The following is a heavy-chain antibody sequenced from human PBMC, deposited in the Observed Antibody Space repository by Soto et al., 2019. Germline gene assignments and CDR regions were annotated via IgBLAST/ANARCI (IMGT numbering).Heavy chain of an antibody. CDR3: AKGASSGWSDDAFDI. D-gene: IGHD6-19*01. CDR1: GGTFSSYA. CDR2: IIPIFGTA. J-gene: IGHJ3*02. Sequence: SVKVSCKASGGTFSSYAISWVRQAPGQGLEWMGGIIPIFGTANYAQKFQGRVTITADESTSTAYMELSSLRAEDTAVYYCAKGASSGWSDDAFDIWGQGTMVTVSS. V-gene: IGHV1-69*13.